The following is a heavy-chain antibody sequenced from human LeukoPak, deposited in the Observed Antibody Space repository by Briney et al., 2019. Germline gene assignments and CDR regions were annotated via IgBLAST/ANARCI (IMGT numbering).Heavy chain of an antibody. Sequence: GGSLRISCAASGFTFSNYWMSWVRQAPGKGLEWVANIRQDGSEKYYVDSVKGRFTISRDSAKNSLYLQMNSLRAEDTAVYYCARPAHRGQWLVPGHYYYGMDVWGQGTTVTVSS. CDR1: GFTFSNYW. D-gene: IGHD6-19*01. CDR3: ARPAHRGQWLVPGHYYYGMDV. J-gene: IGHJ6*02. CDR2: IRQDGSEK. V-gene: IGHV3-7*03.